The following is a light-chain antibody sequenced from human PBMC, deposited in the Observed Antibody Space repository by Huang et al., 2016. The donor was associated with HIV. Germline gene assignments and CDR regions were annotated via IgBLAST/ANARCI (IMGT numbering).Light chain of an antibody. CDR1: QSVLYSSNNKNY. CDR2: WAS. CDR3: QQYYSTPLT. J-gene: IGKJ4*01. Sequence: DIVMTQSPDSLAVSLGERATINCKSSQSVLYSSNNKNYLAWYQQKPGQPPKLLIYWASTRDSGVPDRGSGSGSGTDFTLTISSLQAEDVAVYYCQQYYSTPLTFGGGTKVEIK. V-gene: IGKV4-1*01.